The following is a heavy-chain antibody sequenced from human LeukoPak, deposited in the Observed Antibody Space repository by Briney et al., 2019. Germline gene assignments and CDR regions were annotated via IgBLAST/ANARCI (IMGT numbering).Heavy chain of an antibody. CDR1: GFTFSNAW. V-gene: IGHV3-15*01. Sequence: GGSLRLSCAASGFTFSNAWMSWVRQAPGKGLEWVGRIKSKTDGGTTNYAAPVKGRFTISRDDSKNTLYLQMNSLKTEDTAVYYFTPGGYYGRRPFDYWGQGTLVTVPS. CDR2: IKSKTDGGTT. D-gene: IGHD3-10*01. J-gene: IGHJ4*02. CDR3: TPGGYYGRRPFDY.